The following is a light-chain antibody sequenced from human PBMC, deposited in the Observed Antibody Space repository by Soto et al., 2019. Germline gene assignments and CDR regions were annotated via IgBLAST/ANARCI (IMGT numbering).Light chain of an antibody. CDR3: SSYAGINNFGV. Sequence: QSVLTQPPSASGSPGQSVTISCTGTRSDFGGYNYVSWYQQHPGKAPKLMIYEVSKRPSGVPDRFSGSKSGNTASLTVSGLQAEDEADYYCSSYAGINNFGVFGTGTKVTVL. CDR2: EVS. CDR1: RSDFGGYNY. V-gene: IGLV2-8*01. J-gene: IGLJ1*01.